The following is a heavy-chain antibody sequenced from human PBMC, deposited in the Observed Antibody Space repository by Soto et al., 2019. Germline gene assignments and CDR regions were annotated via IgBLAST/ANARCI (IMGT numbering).Heavy chain of an antibody. CDR1: GFTFNNYW. CDR2: INSDRSST. Sequence: EVQLVESGGGLVQPGGSLRLSCAASGFTFNNYWMHWLRQAPGRGLVWVSRINSDRSSTSYADSVKGRFTIPRDNAKNTLYLQMNSLRVEDGAVYYCARGDSINSWTLFDCWGQGTLVTVSS. CDR3: ARGDSINSWTLFDC. J-gene: IGHJ4*02. D-gene: IGHD6-13*01. V-gene: IGHV3-74*01.